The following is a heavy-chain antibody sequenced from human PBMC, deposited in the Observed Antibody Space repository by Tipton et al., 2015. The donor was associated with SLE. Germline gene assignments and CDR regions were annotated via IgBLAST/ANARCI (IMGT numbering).Heavy chain of an antibody. Sequence: SLRLSCAASGFTFSSYGMHWVRQAPGKGLEWVAVIWYDGSNKYYADSVKGRFTISRDNSRNTLYLQMNSLRAEDTAVYYCAKGSSWPDYWGQGTLVTVSS. CDR2: IWYDGSNK. CDR1: GFTFSSYG. CDR3: AKGSSWPDY. V-gene: IGHV3-33*06. D-gene: IGHD6-13*01. J-gene: IGHJ4*02.